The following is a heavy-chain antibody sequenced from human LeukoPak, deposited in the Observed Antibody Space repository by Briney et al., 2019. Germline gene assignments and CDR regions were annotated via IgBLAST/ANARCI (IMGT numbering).Heavy chain of an antibody. CDR3: AKNRGGSGYSDSHY. Sequence: GGSLRLSCAASGFTFSNYSMNWVRQAPGKGLEWVSSISGSGDSPYYANSVKGRFTMSRDNSKNTLYLQMNSLRAEDTAVYFCAKNRGGSGYSDSHYWGQGTLVTVSS. J-gene: IGHJ4*02. D-gene: IGHD2-15*01. V-gene: IGHV3-23*01. CDR1: GFTFSNYS. CDR2: ISGSGDSP.